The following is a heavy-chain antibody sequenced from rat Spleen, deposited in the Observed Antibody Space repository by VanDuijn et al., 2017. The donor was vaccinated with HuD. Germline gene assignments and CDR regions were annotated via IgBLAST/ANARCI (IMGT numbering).Heavy chain of an antibody. J-gene: IGHJ2*01. CDR2: ISYDGSST. V-gene: IGHV5-22*01. Sequence: EVQLVESGGGLVQPGRSMKLSCAASGFTFSNYDMAWVRQAPTKGLEWVASISYDGSSTYYRDSVKGRFTISRDNAKSTLYLQMNSLRSEDTATYYCTRANWEIFDYWGQGVMVTVSS. CDR1: GFTFSNYD. CDR3: TRANWEIFDY. D-gene: IGHD5-1*01.